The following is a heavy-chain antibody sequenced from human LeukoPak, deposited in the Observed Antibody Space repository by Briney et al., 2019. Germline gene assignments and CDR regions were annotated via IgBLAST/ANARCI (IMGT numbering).Heavy chain of an antibody. Sequence: LGASAKVSCKASGYTFTSYGISRVRQAPGQGLEWMGWINPNSGGTNYAQKFQGRVTMTRDTSTSTAYMELSRLRSDDTAVYYCARAHLIAAAGYNWFDPWGQGTLVTVSS. D-gene: IGHD6-13*01. CDR2: INPNSGGT. CDR3: ARAHLIAAAGYNWFDP. V-gene: IGHV1-2*03. CDR1: GYTFTSYG. J-gene: IGHJ5*02.